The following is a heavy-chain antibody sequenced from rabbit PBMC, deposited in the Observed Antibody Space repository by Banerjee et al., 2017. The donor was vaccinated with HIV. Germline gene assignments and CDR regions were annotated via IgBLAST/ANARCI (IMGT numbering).Heavy chain of an antibody. CDR1: GFSFSSSYW. V-gene: IGHV1S40*01. D-gene: IGHD4-1*01. CDR2: IYAGSSGST. J-gene: IGHJ6*01. Sequence: QSLEESGGDLVQPGASLTLTCTASGFSFSSSYWICWVRQAPGKGLEWIACIYAGSSGSTHYVSWVNGRFTISSHNAQNTLYLQLNSLTAADTATYFCVRLIVVAGDDLWGPGTLVTVS. CDR3: VRLIVVAGDDL.